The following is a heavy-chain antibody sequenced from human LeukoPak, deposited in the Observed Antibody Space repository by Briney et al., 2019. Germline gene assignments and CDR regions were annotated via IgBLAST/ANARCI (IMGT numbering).Heavy chain of an antibody. V-gene: IGHV3-64*04. J-gene: IGHJ4*02. CDR3: AKDLDYDSSGLDY. D-gene: IGHD3-22*01. Sequence: GGSLRLSCSASGFTFSSYAMHWVRQAPGKGLEYVSAISSNGGSTYYADSVKGRFTISRDNSKNTLYLQMNSLRAEDTAVYYCAKDLDYDSSGLDYWGQGTLVTVSS. CDR2: ISSNGGST. CDR1: GFTFSSYA.